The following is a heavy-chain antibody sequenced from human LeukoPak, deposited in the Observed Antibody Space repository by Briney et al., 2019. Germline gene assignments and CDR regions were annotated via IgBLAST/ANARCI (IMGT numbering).Heavy chain of an antibody. CDR3: AGSPTVDAAFDI. D-gene: IGHD4-23*01. CDR2: ISGSGGST. CDR1: GFTFSSYA. Sequence: GGTLRLSCAASGFTFSSYAMSWVRQAPGKGLKWVSSISGSGGSTYYADSVRGRFTVSRDNSRNTLALQMNSLRAEDTAVYYCAGSPTVDAAFDIWGQGTMVTVSS. J-gene: IGHJ3*02. V-gene: IGHV3-23*01.